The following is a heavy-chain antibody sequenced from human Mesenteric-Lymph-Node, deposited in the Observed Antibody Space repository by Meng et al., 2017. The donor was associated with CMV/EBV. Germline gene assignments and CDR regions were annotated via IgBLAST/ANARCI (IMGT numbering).Heavy chain of an antibody. CDR3: ASTYYDFWSGYTGSDYYGMDV. J-gene: IGHJ6*02. Sequence: GGSLRLSCAASGFTFSTYGMHWVRQAPGKWLEWVSSISSSSSYIYYADSVKGRFTISRDNAKNSLHLQMNSLRAEDTAVYYCASTYYDFWSGYTGSDYYGMDVWGQGTTVTVSS. CDR1: GFTFSTYG. D-gene: IGHD3-3*01. V-gene: IGHV3-21*01. CDR2: ISSSSSYI.